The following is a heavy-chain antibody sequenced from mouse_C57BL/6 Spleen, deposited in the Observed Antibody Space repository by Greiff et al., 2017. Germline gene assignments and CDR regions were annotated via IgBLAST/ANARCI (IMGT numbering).Heavy chain of an antibody. D-gene: IGHD2-5*01. V-gene: IGHV3-8*01. Sequence: EVKLQESGPGLAKPSQTLSLTCSVTGYSITSDYWTWIRKFPGNKLEYMGYISYSGSTYYNPSLKSRISITRDTSKNQYYLQLNSVTTEDTATDYCARCYSNYGYAMDYWGQGTSVTVSS. CDR3: ARCYSNYGYAMDY. CDR2: ISYSGST. J-gene: IGHJ4*01. CDR1: GYSITSDY.